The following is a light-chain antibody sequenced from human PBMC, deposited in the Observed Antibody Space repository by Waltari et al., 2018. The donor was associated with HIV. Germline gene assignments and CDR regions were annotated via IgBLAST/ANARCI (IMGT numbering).Light chain of an antibody. Sequence: DIQMTQSPSSVSVAVGGAVSINCRASQNIGKTLAWYQLKSNRAPRLLIYEASRLDDGVPARFSGSGSKSNFSLDITNLQPEDYGIYVCQQAKMFPHTFAVGTRVE. J-gene: IGKJ2*01. CDR3: QQAKMFPHT. CDR2: EAS. V-gene: IGKV1-12*01. CDR1: QNIGKT.